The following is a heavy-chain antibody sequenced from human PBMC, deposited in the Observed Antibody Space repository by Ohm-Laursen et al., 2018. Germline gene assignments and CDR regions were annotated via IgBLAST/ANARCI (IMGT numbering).Heavy chain of an antibody. D-gene: IGHD2-2*01. V-gene: IGHV4-34*01. CDR3: ARQEGYCSSTSCYEVWFDP. CDR2: INHSGST. CDR1: GDSISSYY. J-gene: IGHJ5*02. Sequence: SQTLSLTCTVSGDSISSYYWSWIRQPPGKGLEWIGEINHSGSTNYNPSLKSRVTISVDTSKNQFSLKLSSVTAADTAVYYCARQEGYCSSTSCYEVWFDPWGQGTLVTVSS.